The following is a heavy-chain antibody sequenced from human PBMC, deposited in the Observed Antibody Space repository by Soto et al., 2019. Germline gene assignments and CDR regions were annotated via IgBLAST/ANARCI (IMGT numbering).Heavy chain of an antibody. D-gene: IGHD3-3*01. J-gene: IGHJ4*02. Sequence: GGSLRLSCAASGFTFSSYAMSWVRQAPGKGLEWVSAISGSGGSTYYADSVKGRFTISRDNSKNTLYLQMNSLRAEDTAVYYCAKGDGFVLRFLEWLLSAFFDYWGQGTLVTVSS. CDR1: GFTFSSYA. V-gene: IGHV3-23*01. CDR3: AKGDGFVLRFLEWLLSAFFDY. CDR2: ISGSGGST.